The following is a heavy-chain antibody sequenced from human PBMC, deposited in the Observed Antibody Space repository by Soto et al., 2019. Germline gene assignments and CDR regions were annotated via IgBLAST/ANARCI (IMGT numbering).Heavy chain of an antibody. D-gene: IGHD4-4*01. Sequence: EVQLVESGGGLVQPGGSLRLSCAASGFTVSSNYMSWVRQAPGKGLEWVSVIYSGGSTYYADSVKGRFTISRDNSKNTLYLQMNNLRAEDTAVYYCARDISDYSNPGILDYWGQGTLVTVSS. CDR2: IYSGGST. J-gene: IGHJ4*02. CDR3: ARDISDYSNPGILDY. CDR1: GFTVSSNY. V-gene: IGHV3-66*01.